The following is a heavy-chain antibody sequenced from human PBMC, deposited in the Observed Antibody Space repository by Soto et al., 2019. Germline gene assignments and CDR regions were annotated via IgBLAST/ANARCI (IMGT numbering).Heavy chain of an antibody. J-gene: IGHJ6*03. D-gene: IGHD3-10*01. CDR2: IYYSGST. V-gene: IGHV4-59*01. CDR3: ARSLRVRGVIKSHLYYYMDV. CDR1: GGSISSYY. Sequence: ASETLSLTCTVSGGSISSYYWSWIRQPPGKGLEWIGYIYYSGSTNYNPSLKSRVTISVDTSKNQFSLKLSSVTAADTAVYYCARSLRVRGVIKSHLYYYMDVWGKGTTVTVSS.